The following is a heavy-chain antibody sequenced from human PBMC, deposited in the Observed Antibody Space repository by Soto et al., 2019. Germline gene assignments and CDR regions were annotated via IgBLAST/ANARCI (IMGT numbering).Heavy chain of an antibody. Sequence: QVQLVESGGGVVQPGRSLRLSCAASGFTFSSYGMHWVRQAPGKGLEWVAVIWYDGSNKYYADSVKGRFTISRDNSKNTLYLQMNSLRAEDTAVYYCARDREPGLFFKSLPILFDYWGQGTLVTVSS. CDR1: GFTFSSYG. CDR2: IWYDGSNK. CDR3: ARDREPGLFFKSLPILFDY. J-gene: IGHJ4*02. D-gene: IGHD3-3*01. V-gene: IGHV3-33*01.